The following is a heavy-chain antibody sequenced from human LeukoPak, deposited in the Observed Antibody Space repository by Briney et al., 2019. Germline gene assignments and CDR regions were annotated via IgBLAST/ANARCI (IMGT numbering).Heavy chain of an antibody. J-gene: IGHJ4*02. CDR3: ARESGYCSSTSCYGGY. V-gene: IGHV3-23*01. CDR1: GFTFMNYA. Sequence: GGSLRLSCAASGFTFMNYAMNWVRQAPGKGLQWVSAISGSGRSAYYADSVKGRFTISRDNSKNTVYLQMINVRADDTAIYYCARESGYCSSTSCYGGYWGQGTLVTVSS. D-gene: IGHD2-2*01. CDR2: ISGSGRSA.